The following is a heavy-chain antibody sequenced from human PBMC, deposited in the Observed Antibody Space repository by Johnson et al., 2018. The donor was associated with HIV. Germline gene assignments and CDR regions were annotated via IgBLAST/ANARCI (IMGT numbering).Heavy chain of an antibody. D-gene: IGHD3-16*01. CDR2: ISYDGSNK. V-gene: IGHV3-30*04. CDR1: GFTFSSYA. CDR3: AKDSLTPSYYDYVWGSYRAFDI. J-gene: IGHJ3*02. Sequence: QVQLVESGGGVVQPGRSLRLSCAASGFTFSSYAMHWVRQAPGKGLEWVAVISYDGSNKYYADSVKGRFTISRDNPKNTLYLQRNSLRAEDTAVYYCAKDSLTPSYYDYVWGSYRAFDIWGQGTMVTVSS.